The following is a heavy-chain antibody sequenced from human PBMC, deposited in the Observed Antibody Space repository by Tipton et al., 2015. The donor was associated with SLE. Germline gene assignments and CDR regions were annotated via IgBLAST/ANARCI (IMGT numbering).Heavy chain of an antibody. V-gene: IGHV4-38-2*01. Sequence: LRLSCAVSGYSISSGHYWGWIRQPPGKGLEWIGSISHSGNTYYNPSLKSRVSMSIDTSKNQVFLRLSSVTAADTAIYYCARHDYDDNGYYMHYFDYWGQGTPVTVSS. D-gene: IGHD3-22*01. CDR1: GYSISSGHY. CDR3: ARHDYDDNGYYMHYFDY. CDR2: ISHSGNT. J-gene: IGHJ4*02.